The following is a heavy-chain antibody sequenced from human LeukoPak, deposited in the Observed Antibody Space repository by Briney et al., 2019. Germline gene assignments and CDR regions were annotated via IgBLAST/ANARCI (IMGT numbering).Heavy chain of an antibody. CDR1: GFTFDDYA. J-gene: IGHJ4*02. Sequence: GGSLRLSCAASGFTFDDYAVHWVRQAPGKGLEWVSLISGDGGSTYYADSVKRRFTIARDNSKNSLYLQMNSLRTEDTALYYCAKSKTYDYGSGSHRFDYWGQGTLVTVSS. CDR3: AKSKTYDYGSGSHRFDY. CDR2: ISGDGGST. D-gene: IGHD3-10*01. V-gene: IGHV3-43*02.